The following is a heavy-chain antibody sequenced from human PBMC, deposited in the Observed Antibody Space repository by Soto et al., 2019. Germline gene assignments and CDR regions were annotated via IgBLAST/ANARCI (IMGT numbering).Heavy chain of an antibody. CDR1: GGSISSSSYY. J-gene: IGHJ4*02. CDR3: ARHGMYYYDSSGYYYSPYYFDY. V-gene: IGHV4-39*01. Sequence: QLQLQESGPGLVKPSETLSLTCTVSGGSISSSSYYWGWIRQPPGKGLEWIGPLHYSGRTYYNPSHKSRVTISVDTSKNQFSLKLSSVTAADTAVYYCARHGMYYYDSSGYYYSPYYFDYWGQGTLVTVSS. D-gene: IGHD3-22*01. CDR2: LHYSGRT.